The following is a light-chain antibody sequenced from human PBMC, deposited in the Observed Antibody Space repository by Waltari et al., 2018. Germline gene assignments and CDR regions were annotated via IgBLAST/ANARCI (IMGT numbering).Light chain of an antibody. J-gene: IGKJ4*01. CDR3: QRYDDYPPT. CDR2: KAS. CDR1: QSISHW. Sequence: DIQMTQSPSTLSASVGYRVPITCRASQSISHWLAWYQQKPGKAPKLLISKASSLEKEVPSRFGGSGSGTEFTLTITNLQPDDFATFYCQRYDDYPPTFGGGTKVEIK. V-gene: IGKV1-5*03.